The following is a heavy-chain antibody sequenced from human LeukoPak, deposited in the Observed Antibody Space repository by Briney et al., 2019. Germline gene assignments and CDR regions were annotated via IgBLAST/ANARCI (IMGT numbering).Heavy chain of an antibody. CDR2: INPNSGGT. Sequence: ASVKVSCKASGYTFTGYYMHWMRQAPGQGLEWMGWINPNSGGTNYAQKFQGRVTMTRDTSITTAYMELSRLRSDDTAVYYCARGPARGNWFDPWGQGTLVTVSS. CDR1: GYTFTGYY. CDR3: ARGPARGNWFDP. V-gene: IGHV1-2*02. J-gene: IGHJ5*02. D-gene: IGHD3-10*01.